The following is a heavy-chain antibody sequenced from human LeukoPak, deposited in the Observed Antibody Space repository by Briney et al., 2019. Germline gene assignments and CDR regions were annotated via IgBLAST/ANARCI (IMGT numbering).Heavy chain of an antibody. Sequence: GRSLRLSCAASGFTFDDYAMHWVRQAPGKGLEWVSGISWNSGSIGYADSVKGRFTISRDNAKNSLYLQMNSLRAEDTAVYYCARVRTFWSGYYPYFDYWGQGTLVTVSS. V-gene: IGHV3-9*01. CDR1: GFTFDDYA. D-gene: IGHD3-3*01. CDR2: ISWNSGSI. CDR3: ARVRTFWSGYYPYFDY. J-gene: IGHJ4*02.